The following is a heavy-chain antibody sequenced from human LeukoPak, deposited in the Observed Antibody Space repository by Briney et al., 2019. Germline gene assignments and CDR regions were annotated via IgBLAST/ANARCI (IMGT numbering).Heavy chain of an antibody. V-gene: IGHV4-61*02. D-gene: IGHD6-19*01. CDR2: IYTSGST. Sequence: SSETLSLTCTVSGDSISSGSFYWSWIRQPAGKGLEWIGRIYTSGSTNYNPSLKSRVTMSVDTSKNQFSLKLSSVTAADTAVYYCAREGSGWETFDYWGQGTLVTVSS. J-gene: IGHJ4*02. CDR3: AREGSGWETFDY. CDR1: GDSISSGSFY.